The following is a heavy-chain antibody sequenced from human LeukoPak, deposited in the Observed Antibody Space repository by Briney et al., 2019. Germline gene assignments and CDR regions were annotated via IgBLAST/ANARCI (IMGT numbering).Heavy chain of an antibody. CDR2: IYHSGST. Sequence: SETLSLTCTVSGYSISSGYYWGWIRQPPGKGPEWIGSIYHSGSTYYNPSLKSRVTISVDTSKNQFSLKLSSVTAADTAVYYCARDSSSSFSFDYWGQGTLVTVSS. CDR3: ARDSSSSFSFDY. J-gene: IGHJ4*02. D-gene: IGHD6-13*01. V-gene: IGHV4-38-2*02. CDR1: GYSISSGYY.